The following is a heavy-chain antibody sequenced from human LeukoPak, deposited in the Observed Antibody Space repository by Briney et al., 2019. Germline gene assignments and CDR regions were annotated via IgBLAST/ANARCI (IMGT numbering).Heavy chain of an antibody. CDR2: IWYDGSNK. CDR1: GFTFSSYG. D-gene: IGHD6-19*01. CDR3: ARVPGYSSGWRYYYYYGMDV. V-gene: IGHV3-33*01. J-gene: IGHJ6*02. Sequence: PGGSLRLSCAASGFTFSSYGMHWVRQAPGKGLEWVAVIWYDGSNKYYADSVKGRFTISRDNAKNSLYLQMNSLRAEDTAVYYCARVPGYSSGWRYYYYYGMDVWGQGTTVTVSS.